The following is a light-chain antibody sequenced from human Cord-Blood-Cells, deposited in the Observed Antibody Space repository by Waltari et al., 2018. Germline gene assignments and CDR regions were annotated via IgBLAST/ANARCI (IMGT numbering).Light chain of an antibody. CDR1: QSISSY. CDR3: QQSYSTPWT. Sequence: DLQMTQSPSSLSASVGDRVTITCRASQSISSYLNWYQQKPGKAPKLLIYAASSMPSGVPSRFSGSGSGTDSTLTISSLQPEDFATYYCQQSYSTPWTFGQGTEVEIK. V-gene: IGKV1-39*01. J-gene: IGKJ1*01. CDR2: AAS.